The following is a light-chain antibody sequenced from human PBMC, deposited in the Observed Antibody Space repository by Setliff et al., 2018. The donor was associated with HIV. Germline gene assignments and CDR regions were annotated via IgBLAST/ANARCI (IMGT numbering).Light chain of an antibody. Sequence: SYALTQPASVSVAPGKTARITCGGNNIGSKNVYWYQQKPGQAPVLVIYYNSDRPSGIPERFSGSNSGNTATLTISRVEAGDEADYYCHVWDNSSDHPGVFGGGTQLTVL. V-gene: IGLV3-21*04. CDR2: YNS. CDR1: NIGSKN. CDR3: HVWDNSSDHPGV. J-gene: IGLJ2*01.